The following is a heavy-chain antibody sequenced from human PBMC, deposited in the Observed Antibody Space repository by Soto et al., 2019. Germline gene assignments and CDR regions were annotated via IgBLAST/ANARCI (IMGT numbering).Heavy chain of an antibody. Sequence: VKVSCKASGGTFSSYAISWVRQAPGQGLEWMGGIIPIFGTANYAQKFQGRVTITADESTSTAYMELSSLRSEDTAVYYCARSTVAGDYERIFDYWGQGTLVTVSS. V-gene: IGHV1-69*01. J-gene: IGHJ4*02. D-gene: IGHD4-17*01. CDR3: ARSTVAGDYERIFDY. CDR1: GGTFSSYA. CDR2: IIPIFGTA.